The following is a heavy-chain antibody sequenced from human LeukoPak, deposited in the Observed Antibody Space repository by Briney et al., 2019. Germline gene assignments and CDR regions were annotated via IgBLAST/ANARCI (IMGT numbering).Heavy chain of an antibody. CDR1: GGSFSGYY. CDR3: ARSSSWHPIDY. CDR2: INHSGST. J-gene: IGHJ4*02. D-gene: IGHD6-13*01. Sequence: SETLSLTCAVYGGSFSGYYWSWIRQPPGKGLEWIGEINHSGSTNYNPSLKSRVTISVDTSKNQFSLKLSSVTAADTAVYYCARSSSWHPIDYWGQGTLVTVSP. V-gene: IGHV4-34*01.